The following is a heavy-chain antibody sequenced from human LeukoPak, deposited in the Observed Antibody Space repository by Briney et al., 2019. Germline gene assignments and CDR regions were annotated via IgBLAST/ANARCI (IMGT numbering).Heavy chain of an antibody. Sequence: GESLKISCKASGYTFTNYWIGWVRQMPGKGLEWMGIMYPGDSDTRYSPSFQGQVTISADKSISTAYLQWSSLKASDTAMYYCAASTYGSGSYVGFDSWGQGTLVTVSS. CDR2: MYPGDSDT. J-gene: IGHJ4*02. CDR1: GYTFTNYW. CDR3: AASTYGSGSYVGFDS. D-gene: IGHD3-10*01. V-gene: IGHV5-51*01.